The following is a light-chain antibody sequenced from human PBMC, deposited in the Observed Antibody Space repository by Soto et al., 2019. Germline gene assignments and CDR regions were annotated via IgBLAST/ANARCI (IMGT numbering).Light chain of an antibody. CDR2: EVS. Sequence: QSVLTQPPSASGSPGQSVTISCTGTSSYVGGYDYVSWYQQHPGKAPKLMIYEVSKRPSGVPDRFSGSKSGNTASLTVSGLQAEEEADYYCSSYAGSNNLVFGGGTKLTVL. V-gene: IGLV2-8*01. CDR3: SSYAGSNNLV. CDR1: SSYVGGYDY. J-gene: IGLJ2*01.